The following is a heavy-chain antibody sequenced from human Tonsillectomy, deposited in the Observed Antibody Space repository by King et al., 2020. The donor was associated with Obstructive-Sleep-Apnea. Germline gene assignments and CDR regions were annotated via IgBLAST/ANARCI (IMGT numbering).Heavy chain of an antibody. CDR3: TTGIRAGIDY. CDR2: IKSKTDVGTT. J-gene: IGHJ4*02. V-gene: IGHV3-15*01. CDR1: GFTFSNAW. Sequence: VQLVESGGGLVKPGGSLTLSCAASGFTFSNAWMSWVRQAPGKGLEWVGRIKSKTDVGTTDYPAPVKGKYTVSRDDSKNTLYLQMNSLETEDTAVYYCTTGIRAGIDYWGKGTLVTVSS. D-gene: IGHD6-19*01.